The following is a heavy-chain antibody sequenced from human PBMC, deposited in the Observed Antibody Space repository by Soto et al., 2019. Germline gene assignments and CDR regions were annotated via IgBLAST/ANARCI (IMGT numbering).Heavy chain of an antibody. J-gene: IGHJ4*02. CDR3: ARGPMSCTSSSCPYFFDY. Sequence: QVQLVQSGAEVKKPGASVKVSCKASGYTFTNYDINWVRQATGQGLEWMGWMNPNSGNTGYAQKLQGRVTMTRNTSMSTASMELSSLRSEDTAVYYCARGPMSCTSSSCPYFFDYWAQVTLVTVSS. CDR1: GYTFTNYD. D-gene: IGHD2-2*01. CDR2: MNPNSGNT. V-gene: IGHV1-8*01.